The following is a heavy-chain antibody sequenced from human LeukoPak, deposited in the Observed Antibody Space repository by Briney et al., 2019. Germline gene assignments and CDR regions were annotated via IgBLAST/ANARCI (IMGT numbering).Heavy chain of an antibody. Sequence: SETLSLTCTVSGGSISSGSYYWSWIRQPAGKGLEWIGRIYTSGSTNYNPSLKSRVTISVDTSKNQFSLKLSSVTAADTAVYYCASEPHDFWSGYFLSPSIWGKGTTVTVSS. CDR2: IYTSGST. CDR1: GGSISSGSYY. V-gene: IGHV4-61*02. CDR3: ASEPHDFWSGYFLSPSI. J-gene: IGHJ6*04. D-gene: IGHD3-3*01.